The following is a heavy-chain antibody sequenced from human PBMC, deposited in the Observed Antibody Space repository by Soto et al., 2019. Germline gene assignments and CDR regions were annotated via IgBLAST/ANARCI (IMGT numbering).Heavy chain of an antibody. CDR3: VRDQGRRAPIEY. D-gene: IGHD3-22*01. Sequence: GSLRLSCAASGFTFSNYAMIWVRQAPGKGLEWVSAISGGSESLYFAESVKGRFTISRDNAKSSLFLQMNSVRVDDTAVYYCVRDQGRRAPIEYWGQGTLVTVSS. CDR2: ISGGSESL. CDR1: GFTFSNYA. V-gene: IGHV3-23*01. J-gene: IGHJ4*02.